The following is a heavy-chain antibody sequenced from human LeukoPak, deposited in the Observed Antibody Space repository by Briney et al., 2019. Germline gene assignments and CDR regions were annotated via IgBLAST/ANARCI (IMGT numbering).Heavy chain of an antibody. V-gene: IGHV1-69*01. CDR1: GGTFSSYA. CDR2: IIPIFGTA. J-gene: IGHJ6*03. D-gene: IGHD2-2*01. Sequence: SVKVSCKASGGTFSSYAISWVRQAPGQGLEWMGGIIPIFGTANYAQKFQGRVTITADESTSTAYMELSSLRSEDTAVYYCARVMKCSSTSCYEGAPYGWYYYYYMDVWGKGTTVTVSS. CDR3: ARVMKCSSTSCYEGAPYGWYYYYYMDV.